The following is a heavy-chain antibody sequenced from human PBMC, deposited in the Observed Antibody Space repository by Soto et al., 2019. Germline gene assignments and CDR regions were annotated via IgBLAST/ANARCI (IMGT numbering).Heavy chain of an antibody. J-gene: IGHJ5*02. Sequence: PSETLSLTCAVYGGSFSAYHWNWIRQPPGKGLEWIGEIDYTGSTNYKPSLRGRVTMSVDTSRNQFSLKLSSVTAADTAVYYCARAPLYYDILTGYYTGWFDPWGQGTLVTVSS. CDR1: GGSFSAYH. CDR2: IDYTGST. CDR3: ARAPLYYDILTGYYTGWFDP. V-gene: IGHV4-34*01. D-gene: IGHD3-9*01.